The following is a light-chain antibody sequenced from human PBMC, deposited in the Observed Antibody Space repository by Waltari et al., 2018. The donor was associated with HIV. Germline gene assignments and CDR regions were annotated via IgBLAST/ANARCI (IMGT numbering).Light chain of an antibody. Sequence: QSALTQPRSVSGSPGQSVTISCTGTSSDVGGYNYVSWYQQHPGKAPKLMLYDVSKRPSGVPDPFSGSKSGNTASLTISGRQAEDEADYYCCSYAGSYTWVFGGGTKLTVL. CDR1: SSDVGGYNY. V-gene: IGLV2-11*01. CDR3: CSYAGSYTWV. CDR2: DVS. J-gene: IGLJ3*02.